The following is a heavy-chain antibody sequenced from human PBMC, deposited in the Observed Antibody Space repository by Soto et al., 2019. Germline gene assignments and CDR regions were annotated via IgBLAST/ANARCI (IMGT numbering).Heavy chain of an antibody. CDR2: ISSSSSTI. CDR3: APDKAAAGPNWFDP. Sequence: GGSLRLSCAASGFTFSSYSMSWVRQAPGKGLEWVSYISSSSSTIYYADSVKGRFTISRDNAKSSLYLQMNSLRAEDTAVYYCAPDKAAAGPNWFDPWGQGTLVTVSS. D-gene: IGHD6-13*01. J-gene: IGHJ5*02. V-gene: IGHV3-48*01. CDR1: GFTFSSYS.